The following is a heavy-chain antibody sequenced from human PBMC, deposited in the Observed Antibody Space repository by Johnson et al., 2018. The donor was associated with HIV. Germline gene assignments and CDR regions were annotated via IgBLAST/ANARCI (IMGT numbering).Heavy chain of an antibody. CDR2: ISYDGSNK. D-gene: IGHD6-13*01. J-gene: IGHJ3*02. V-gene: IGHV3-30-3*01. CDR3: ARARDRSSSRDAFDI. CDR1: GFTFSSYA. Sequence: QVQLVESGGGVVQPGRSLRLSCATSGFTFSSYAMHWVRQAPGKGLEWVALISYDGSNKYYADSVKGRFTISRDNSKNTLYLQMNSLRAEDTAVYYCARARDRSSSRDAFDIWGQGTMVTVSS.